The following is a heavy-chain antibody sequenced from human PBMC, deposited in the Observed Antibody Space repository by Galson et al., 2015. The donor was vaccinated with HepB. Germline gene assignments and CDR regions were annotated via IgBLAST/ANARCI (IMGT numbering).Heavy chain of an antibody. D-gene: IGHD6-13*01. Sequence: SVKVSCKASGGTFSSYTISWVRQAPGQGLEWMGRISAYNGNTNYAQKLQGRVTMTTDTSTSTAYMELRSLRSDDTAVYYCARESQQQLGFDYWGQGTLVTVSS. J-gene: IGHJ4*02. V-gene: IGHV1-18*01. CDR1: GGTFSSYT. CDR3: ARESQQQLGFDY. CDR2: ISAYNGNT.